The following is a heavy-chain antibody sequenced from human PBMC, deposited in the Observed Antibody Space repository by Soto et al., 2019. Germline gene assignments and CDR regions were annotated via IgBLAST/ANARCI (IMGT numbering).Heavy chain of an antibody. J-gene: IGHJ6*02. D-gene: IGHD3-3*01. CDR1: GFTFSSYA. CDR3: AKISVGYDFWSGYRGPQAYYYGMDA. CDR2: ISGSGGST. V-gene: IGHV3-23*01. Sequence: GGSLRLSCAASGFTFSSYAMSWVRQAPGKGLEWVSAISGSGGSTYYADSVKGRFTISRDNSKNTLYLQMNSLRAEDTAVYYCAKISVGYDFWSGYRGPQAYYYGMDAWGQGTTVTVS.